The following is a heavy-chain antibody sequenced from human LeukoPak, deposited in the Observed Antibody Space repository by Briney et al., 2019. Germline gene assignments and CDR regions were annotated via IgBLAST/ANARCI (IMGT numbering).Heavy chain of an antibody. Sequence: GGSLRLSCAASGFTFGSYWMHWVRQAPGKGLVWVSRINTDGSSTSYADPVKGRFTISRDNAKNTLYLQMNSLRAEDTAVYYCARVRGYCSSTSCSNWFDPWGQGTLVTVSS. CDR3: ARVRGYCSSTSCSNWFDP. D-gene: IGHD2-2*01. V-gene: IGHV3-74*01. CDR2: INTDGSST. CDR1: GFTFGSYW. J-gene: IGHJ5*02.